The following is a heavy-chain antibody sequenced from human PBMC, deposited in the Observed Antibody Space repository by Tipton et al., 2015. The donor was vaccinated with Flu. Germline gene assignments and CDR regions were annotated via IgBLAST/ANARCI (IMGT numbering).Heavy chain of an antibody. CDR3: ARGRDINWFGESPHELDS. CDR1: GFDFGAYY. D-gene: IGHD3-10*01. CDR2: ISPASDIV. J-gene: IGHJ4*02. Sequence: SLRLSCGASGFDFGAYYMSWIRQAPGRGLEWVSSISPASDIVYLAGSFKGRFTISRDNGKRSLNLQMNTLTAEDTAIYYCARGRDINWFGESPHELDSWGQGTLVIVSS. V-gene: IGHV3-11*01.